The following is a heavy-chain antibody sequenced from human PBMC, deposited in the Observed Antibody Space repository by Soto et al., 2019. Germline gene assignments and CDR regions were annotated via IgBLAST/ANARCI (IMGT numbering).Heavy chain of an antibody. D-gene: IGHD2-8*02. CDR1: GYIIKNYW. CDR2: IFPDDSDT. Sequence: PGASLKISCKSSGYIIKNYWIGWVRQMPGQGLEWMGIIFPDDSDTRYSPSFLGQVTISADKSIKTTYLQWSSLKASDTAIYFCASSVLVTSTMNYFDLWGQGTLVTVSS. CDR3: ASSVLVTSTMNYFDL. V-gene: IGHV5-51*01. J-gene: IGHJ4*02.